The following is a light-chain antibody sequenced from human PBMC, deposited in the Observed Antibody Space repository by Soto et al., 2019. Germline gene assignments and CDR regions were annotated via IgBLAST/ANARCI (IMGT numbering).Light chain of an antibody. CDR2: DVT. CDR3: CSYGGGYTPLL. CDR1: SSDVGGYNY. J-gene: IGLJ2*01. V-gene: IGLV2-11*01. Sequence: QSVLTQPASVSGSPGQSITISCTGTSSDVGGYNYVSWYQQHPGQAPKLMIYDVTKRPSGVPDRFSGSKSGNTASLSISGLQAEDEADYYCCSYGGGYTPLLFGGGTKVTVL.